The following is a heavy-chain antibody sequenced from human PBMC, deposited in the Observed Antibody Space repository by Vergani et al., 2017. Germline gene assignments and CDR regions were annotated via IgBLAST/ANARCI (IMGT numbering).Heavy chain of an antibody. CDR2: ISSGSSYI. J-gene: IGHJ4*02. D-gene: IGHD3-3*01. V-gene: IGHV3-21*01. CDR3: ASCDDFDGVTEY. Sequence: EVQLVESGGGLVKPGGSLRLSCAASGFTFSSYSMNWVRQAPGKGLEWVSSISSGSSYIYYADSVKGRFTISRDNAKNSLYLQMNSLRAEDTAVYYCASCDDFDGVTEYWGQGTLVTVSS. CDR1: GFTFSSYS.